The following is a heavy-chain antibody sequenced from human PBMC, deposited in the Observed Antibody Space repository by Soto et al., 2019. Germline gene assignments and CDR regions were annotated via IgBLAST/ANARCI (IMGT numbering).Heavy chain of an antibody. D-gene: IGHD2-15*01. J-gene: IGHJ4*02. CDR1: GYTFTSSY. CDR3: ARNLLAANY. V-gene: IGHV1-46*04. CDR2: INPNGGST. Sequence: QVQLVQSGAEVKKPGASVKLSCKASGYTFTSSYVHWVRQAPGQGLEWVAIINPNGGSTNYAQELQGRVTVTRDTSTSTVFMELSSLHSDDTGVYYCARNLLAANYWGQGTLVTVSS.